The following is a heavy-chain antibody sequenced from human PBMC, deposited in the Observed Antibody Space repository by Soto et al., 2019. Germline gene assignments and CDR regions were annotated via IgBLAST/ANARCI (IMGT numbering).Heavy chain of an antibody. CDR2: TNQDESEK. CDR3: ARGLMAMGAFDI. Sequence: EVQLVESGGGLVQPGGSLRLSCAASGFTFNNFWMSWVRQAPGKGLEWVANTNQDESEKYYVDSVKGRFTISRDNAKNSVYLQLNSLIAADTALYYCARGLMAMGAFDIGGQGTMVTVSS. D-gene: IGHD5-18*01. V-gene: IGHV3-7*03. J-gene: IGHJ3*02. CDR1: GFTFNNFW.